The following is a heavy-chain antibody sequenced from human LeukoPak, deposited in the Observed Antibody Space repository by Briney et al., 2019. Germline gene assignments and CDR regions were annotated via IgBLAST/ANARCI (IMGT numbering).Heavy chain of an antibody. CDR2: IRSDGTSK. CDR3: ARDRSIQGGFDP. V-gene: IGHV3-30*02. D-gene: IGHD5-18*01. Sequence: PGGSLRLSCAASGFSLSTFGILWVRQAPGKGLQWVAFIRSDGTSKYYAGSVEGRFTISRDNSKSTLYLQMNNLRAEDTAIYYCARDRSIQGGFDPWGQGTPVTVSS. CDR1: GFSLSTFG. J-gene: IGHJ5*02.